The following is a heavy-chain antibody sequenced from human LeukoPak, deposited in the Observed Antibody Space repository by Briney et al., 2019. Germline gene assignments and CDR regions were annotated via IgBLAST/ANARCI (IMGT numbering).Heavy chain of an antibody. CDR1: GATFSGSS. J-gene: IGHJ6*03. Sequence: SETLFLTCAVSGATFSGSSWSGIPQPPGKRLEGAGASNDRGVTNYNASVKSRVTISADKSKNQVSLKLTSVTAADTAVYYCAGLSVIVGSTLEYYYYYMDVWGQGTTVTVSS. CDR2: SNDRGVT. CDR3: AGLSVIVGSTLEYYYYYMDV. V-gene: IGHV4-34*08. D-gene: IGHD1-26*01.